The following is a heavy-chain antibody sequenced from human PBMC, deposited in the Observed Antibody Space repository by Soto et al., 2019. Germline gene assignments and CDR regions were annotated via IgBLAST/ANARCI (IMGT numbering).Heavy chain of an antibody. CDR3: ARLYDSSGYYSYYYYGMDV. CDR1: GYSFTSYW. D-gene: IGHD3-22*01. CDR2: IYPGDSDT. V-gene: IGHV5-51*01. J-gene: IGHJ6*02. Sequence: GESLKISCKGSGYSFTSYWIGWVRQMPGKGLEWMGIIYPGDSDTRYSPSFQSQVTISADKSISTAYLQWSSLKASDTAMYYCARLYDSSGYYSYYYYGMDVWGQGTTVTVSS.